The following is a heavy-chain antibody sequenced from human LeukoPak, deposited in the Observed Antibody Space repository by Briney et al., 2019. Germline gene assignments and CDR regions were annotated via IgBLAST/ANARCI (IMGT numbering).Heavy chain of an antibody. CDR1: GFTFSSYS. J-gene: IGHJ3*02. Sequence: GGSLRLSCAASGFTFSSYSMNWVRQAPGKGLEWVSYISSSSSTICYADSVKGRFTISRDNAKNSLYLQMNSLRAEDTAVYYCARDPGIAVAAVAFDIWGQGTMVTVSS. V-gene: IGHV3-48*04. CDR3: ARDPGIAVAAVAFDI. CDR2: ISSSSSTI. D-gene: IGHD6-19*01.